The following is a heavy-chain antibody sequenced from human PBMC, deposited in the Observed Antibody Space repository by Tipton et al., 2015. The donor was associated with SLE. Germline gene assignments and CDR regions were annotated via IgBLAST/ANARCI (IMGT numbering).Heavy chain of an antibody. V-gene: IGHV4-4*07. Sequence: TLSLTCNVSDGSISDYYWTWIRQPAGEGLEWIGRIYASGSTNYNPSLKSRVTISVDTSKNQFSLKLSSVTAADTAVYFCARDLSGYYFDFWGQGTLVTVSS. D-gene: IGHD3-22*01. CDR3: ARDLSGYYFDF. CDR1: DGSISDYY. J-gene: IGHJ4*02. CDR2: IYASGST.